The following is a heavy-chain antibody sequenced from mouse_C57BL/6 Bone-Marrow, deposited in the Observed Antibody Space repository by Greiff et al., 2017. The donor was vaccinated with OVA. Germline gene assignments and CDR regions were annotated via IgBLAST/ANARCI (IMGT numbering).Heavy chain of an antibody. CDR2: ISNLAYSI. CDR1: GFTFSDYG. J-gene: IGHJ2*01. CDR3: ARHTLAYYFDY. Sequence: EVQGVESGGGLVQPGGSLKLSCAASGFTFSDYGMAWVRQAPRKGPEWVAFISNLAYSIYYADTVTGRFTISRENAKNTLYLERSSLRSEDTAMYYCARHTLAYYFDYGGQGTTPPVSS. V-gene: IGHV5-15*01.